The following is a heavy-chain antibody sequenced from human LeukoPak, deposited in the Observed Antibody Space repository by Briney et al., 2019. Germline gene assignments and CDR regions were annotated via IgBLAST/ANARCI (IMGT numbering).Heavy chain of an antibody. D-gene: IGHD5-12*01. CDR1: GYTFTSYG. Sequence: GASVKVSCKASGYTFTSYGISWVRQAPGQGLEWMGWISAYNGNTNYAQKLQGRVTMTTDTSTSTAYMELRSLRSDDTAVYYCARSSLGTITAGPFDYWGQGTLVTVSS. CDR2: ISAYNGNT. CDR3: ARSSLGTITAGPFDY. V-gene: IGHV1-18*01. J-gene: IGHJ4*02.